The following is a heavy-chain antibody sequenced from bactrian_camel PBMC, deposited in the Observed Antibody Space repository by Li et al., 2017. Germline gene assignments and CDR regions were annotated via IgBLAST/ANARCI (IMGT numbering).Heavy chain of an antibody. D-gene: IGHD3*01. CDR1: GFTVDVSD. J-gene: IGHJ4*01. CDR3: AARTRPTYICYSGSRPEQDEFGY. Sequence: QLVESGGGSVQAGGSLRLPCIASGFTVDVSDVSWYRQAPGNACELVSSIQGNGRTYYVDSVKGRFTISRDVAKNTVYLQMDSLKPEDTAMYYCAARTRPTYICYSGSRPEQDEFGYWGQGTQVTVS. CDR2: IQGNGRT. V-gene: IGHV3S63*01.